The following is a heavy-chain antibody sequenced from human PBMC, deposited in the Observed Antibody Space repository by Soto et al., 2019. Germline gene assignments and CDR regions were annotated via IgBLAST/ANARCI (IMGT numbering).Heavy chain of an antibody. CDR3: ARLTPGYSSGWFIDY. CDR2: FYYSGST. J-gene: IGHJ4*02. V-gene: IGHV4-30-4*01. D-gene: IGHD6-19*01. CDR1: GGSISSGDYY. Sequence: QVQLQESGPGLVKPSQTLSLTCTVSGGSISSGDYYWSWIRQPPEKGLEWIGYFYYSGSTYYNPSLKSRVTISVDTSKNQFSLKLSSVTAADTAVYYCARLTPGYSSGWFIDYWGQGTLVTVSS.